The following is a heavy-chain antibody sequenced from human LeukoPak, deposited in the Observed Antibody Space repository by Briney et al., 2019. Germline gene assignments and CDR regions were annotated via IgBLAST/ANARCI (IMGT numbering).Heavy chain of an antibody. J-gene: IGHJ4*02. D-gene: IGHD1-20*01. CDR2: IKQDGSEK. Sequence: GGSLRLSCAASGFTFSSYWMSWVRQAPGKGLEWVANIKQDGSEKYYVDSVKGRFTISRDNAKNSLYLQMNSLRAEDTALYYCARWASGLTGTTGGGYFDYWGQGTLVTVSS. V-gene: IGHV3-7*03. CDR3: ARWASGLTGTTGGGYFDY. CDR1: GFTFSSYW.